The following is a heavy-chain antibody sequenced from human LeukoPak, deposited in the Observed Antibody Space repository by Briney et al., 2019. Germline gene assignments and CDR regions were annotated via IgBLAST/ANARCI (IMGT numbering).Heavy chain of an antibody. Sequence: GGSLRLSCAASRFSFSNYWMHWVRHAPGKGLVWVSRVKSDGSNPSYADSVKGRFTISRDNAENMLYLQMNTLGAEDTAVYYCARDIVSGSGSLDYGGQGTVVTVSA. CDR3: ARDIVSGSGSLDY. V-gene: IGHV3-74*01. CDR2: VKSDGSNP. J-gene: IGHJ4*02. D-gene: IGHD3-10*01. CDR1: RFSFSNYW.